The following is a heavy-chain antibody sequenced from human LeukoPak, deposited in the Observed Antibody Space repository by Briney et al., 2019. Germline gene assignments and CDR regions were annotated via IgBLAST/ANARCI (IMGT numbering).Heavy chain of an antibody. CDR2: IWHDGSDE. D-gene: IGHD2-8*01. V-gene: IGHV3-33*01. Sequence: GGSLRLSCAASGFNFKTYGMHWVRQTPGKGLEWVAVIWHDGSDEYYADSVKGRFTISRDNSKSLVYLRMDSLRDEDTAVYYCAGEVVRDVYGVYYTWLNPWGQGTLVFVS. CDR1: GFNFKTYG. CDR3: AGEVVRDVYGVYYTWLNP. J-gene: IGHJ5*02.